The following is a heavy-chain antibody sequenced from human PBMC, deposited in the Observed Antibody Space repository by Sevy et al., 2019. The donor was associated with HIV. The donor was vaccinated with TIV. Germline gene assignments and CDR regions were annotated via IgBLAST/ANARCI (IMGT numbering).Heavy chain of an antibody. J-gene: IGHJ5*02. CDR1: GGSISSSNYY. CDR2: IYYSGST. Sequence: SETLSLTCTVSGGSISSSNYYWGWIRQPPGKGLEWIGSIYYSGSTYYNPSLKSRVTISVDTSKNQFSLKLSSVTAADTAVYYCAGLSWYSSGWLWFDPWGQGTLVTVSS. CDR3: AGLSWYSSGWLWFDP. D-gene: IGHD6-19*01. V-gene: IGHV4-39*01.